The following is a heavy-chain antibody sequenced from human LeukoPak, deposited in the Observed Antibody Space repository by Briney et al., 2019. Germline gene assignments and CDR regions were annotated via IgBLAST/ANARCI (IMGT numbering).Heavy chain of an antibody. CDR1: GFTVSSNY. D-gene: IGHD1-26*01. CDR3: ARGLGAFSSTYSYFDY. CDR2: IYSGGST. V-gene: IGHV3-53*04. J-gene: IGHJ4*02. Sequence: GGSLRLSCAASGFTVSSNYMSWVRQAPGKGLEWVSVIYSGGSTYYADSVKGRFTISRHNSKNTLYLQMNSLRAEDTAVYYCARGLGAFSSTYSYFDYWGQGSLVTVSS.